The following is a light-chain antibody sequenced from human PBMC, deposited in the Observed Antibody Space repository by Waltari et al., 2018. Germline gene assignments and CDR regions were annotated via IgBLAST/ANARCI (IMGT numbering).Light chain of an antibody. Sequence: EIVMTQSPATLSVSPGERATLSCRASQSVSSNLAWYQQKPAQAPRLLVYGASTRATGIPARFSGIGSGKEVTLTSSSLKSEDFAVYYCQQYNNWPLTFGGGAKVEIK. CDR2: GAS. CDR1: QSVSSN. CDR3: QQYNNWPLT. V-gene: IGKV3-15*01. J-gene: IGKJ4*01.